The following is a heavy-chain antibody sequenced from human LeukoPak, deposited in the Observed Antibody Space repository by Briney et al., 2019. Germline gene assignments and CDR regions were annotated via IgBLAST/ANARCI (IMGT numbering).Heavy chain of an antibody. J-gene: IGHJ4*02. CDR1: GFTLSDYY. V-gene: IGHV3-74*01. D-gene: IGHD3-16*01. CDR2: INTDGSST. Sequence: GGSLRLSCAASGFTLSDYYMSWIRQAPGKGLVWVSRINTDGSSTSYADSVKGRFTISRDNAKNTLYLQMNSLRAEDTAVYYCARDPLGLYYFDYWGQGTLVTVSS. CDR3: ARDPLGLYYFDY.